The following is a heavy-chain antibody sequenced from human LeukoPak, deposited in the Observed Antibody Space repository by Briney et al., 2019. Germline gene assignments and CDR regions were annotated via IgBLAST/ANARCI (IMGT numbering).Heavy chain of an antibody. CDR1: GFTFSSYD. Sequence: PGGSLRLSCAASGFTFSSYDMHWVRQATGKGLEWVSAIGTAGDTYYSGSVKGRFTISRENAKNSLYLQMNSLRAGDTAVYYCARESYDSSGYYRYFDYWGQGTLVTVSS. V-gene: IGHV3-13*01. CDR2: IGTAGDT. CDR3: ARESYDSSGYYRYFDY. J-gene: IGHJ4*02. D-gene: IGHD3-22*01.